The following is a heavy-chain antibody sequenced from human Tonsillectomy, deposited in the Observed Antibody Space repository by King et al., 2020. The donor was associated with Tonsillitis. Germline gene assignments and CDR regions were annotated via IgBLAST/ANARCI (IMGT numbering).Heavy chain of an antibody. J-gene: IGHJ3*02. CDR1: GFTFGDYA. D-gene: IGHD2-21*01. Sequence: VQLVESGGGLVQPGRSLRLSCTASGFTFGDYAMSWFRQAPGKGLEWVGFIRSKAYGGTTEYAASVKGRFTISRDDSKNIAYLQMNSLKTEDTAVYYCTRTAEHIVVVIAIPGAFDIWGQGTMVTVSS. CDR3: TRTAEHIVVVIAIPGAFDI. CDR2: IRSKAYGGTT. V-gene: IGHV3-49*03.